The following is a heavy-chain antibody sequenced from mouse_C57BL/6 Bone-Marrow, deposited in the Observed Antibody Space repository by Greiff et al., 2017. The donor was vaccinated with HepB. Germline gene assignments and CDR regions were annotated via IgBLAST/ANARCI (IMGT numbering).Heavy chain of an antibody. CDR1: GFSLTSYG. CDR2: IWSGGST. CDR3: AGHYYGSSPYWYFDV. V-gene: IGHV2-2*01. Sequence: VKLVESGPGLVQPSQSLSITCTVSGFSLTSYGVHWVRQSPGKGLEWLGVIWSGGSTDYNAAFISRLSISKDNSKSQVFFKMNSLQADDTAIYYCAGHYYGSSPYWYFDVWGTGTTVTVSS. J-gene: IGHJ1*03. D-gene: IGHD1-1*01.